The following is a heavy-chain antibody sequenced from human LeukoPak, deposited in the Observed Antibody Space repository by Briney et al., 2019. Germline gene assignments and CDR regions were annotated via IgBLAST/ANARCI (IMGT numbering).Heavy chain of an antibody. CDR2: LHATESA. D-gene: IGHD3-22*01. CDR3: ASLSSGAAFDV. J-gene: IGHJ3*01. CDR1: GAYINNYY. V-gene: IGHV4-4*07. Sequence: PSETLSLTCTVSGAYINNYYWTWIRQPAAQGQEWIGRLHATESAIYNPSLKGRVTMSLDTSKDQLSLTLTSVTAADSAVYYCASLSSGAAFDVWGQGAVVTVSS.